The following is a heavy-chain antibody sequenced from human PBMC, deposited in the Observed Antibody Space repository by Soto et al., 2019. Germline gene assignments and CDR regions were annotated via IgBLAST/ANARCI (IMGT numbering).Heavy chain of an antibody. Sequence: SGPTLVNPTQTLTLTCTLSGISLSTSGVGLGWIRQTPGKALEWLALVYWNDDKHYSPSLKSRLTITKDTSKNQAILAMTNMDPVDTATYYCARGLATLPVFAFDIWGQGTVVTVSS. J-gene: IGHJ3*02. CDR2: VYWNDDK. CDR1: GISLSTSGVG. D-gene: IGHD1-1*01. CDR3: ARGLATLPVFAFDI. V-gene: IGHV2-5*01.